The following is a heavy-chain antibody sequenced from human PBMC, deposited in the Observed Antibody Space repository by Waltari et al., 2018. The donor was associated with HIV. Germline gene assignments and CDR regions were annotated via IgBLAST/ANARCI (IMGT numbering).Heavy chain of an antibody. CDR1: GDILNSYT. Sequence: QVQLVQSGAEVKKPGSSVKVSCKASGDILNSYTITWVRQAPGQGLEWMGGIIPIFGSTQYAQKFQGRATITADESTSTAYMELSSLTSDDTAVYYCAAPDHYDRNSYYYFDFWGQGTLVTVSS. CDR2: IIPIFGST. J-gene: IGHJ4*02. CDR3: AAPDHYDRNSYYYFDF. V-gene: IGHV1-69*12. D-gene: IGHD3-22*01.